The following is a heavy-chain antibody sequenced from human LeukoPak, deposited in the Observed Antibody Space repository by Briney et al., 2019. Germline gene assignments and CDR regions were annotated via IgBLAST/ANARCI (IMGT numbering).Heavy chain of an antibody. CDR1: GFTFTNYG. Sequence: PGGSVRLSCEASGFTFTNYGMHWVRQAPGKGLEWVAFIQYDGGNTGYAQKFQGIFAITRNTSISTAYMELSSLRSEDTAVYYCARGPGGYSNYYSSYYMDVWGKGTTVTVSS. CDR2: IQYDGGNT. CDR3: ARGPGGYSNYYSSYYMDV. J-gene: IGHJ6*03. V-gene: IGHV1-8*03. D-gene: IGHD4-11*01.